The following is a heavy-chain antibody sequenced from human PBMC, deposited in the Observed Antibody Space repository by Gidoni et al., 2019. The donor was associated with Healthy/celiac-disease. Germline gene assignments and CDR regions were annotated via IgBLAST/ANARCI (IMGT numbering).Heavy chain of an antibody. Sequence: QVQLVQSGAEVKKPGSSVKVSCKASGGTFRSYAISWVRPAPGQGLEWMGGIIPIFGTANYAQKFQGRVTITADESTSTAYMELSSLRSEDTAVYYCASTPDDSNYGYYYYGMDVWGQGTTVTVSS. V-gene: IGHV1-69*01. J-gene: IGHJ6*02. CDR3: ASTPDDSNYGYYYYGMDV. CDR2: IIPIFGTA. CDR1: GGTFRSYA. D-gene: IGHD4-4*01.